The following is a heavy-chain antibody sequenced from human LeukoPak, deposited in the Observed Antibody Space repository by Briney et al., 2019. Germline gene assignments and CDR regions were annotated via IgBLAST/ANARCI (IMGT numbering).Heavy chain of an antibody. CDR1: GFTFSRYS. CDR3: ARGRRDYYDSSGYSKNNDY. D-gene: IGHD3-22*01. Sequence: GGSLRLSCAASGFTFSRYSMNWVRQAPGKGLEWVSSISTSSIYIYYADSLKGRFTISRDNAKNSLYLQMNSLRAEDTAVYYCARGRRDYYDSSGYSKNNDYWGQGTLVTVSS. V-gene: IGHV3-21*01. CDR2: ISTSSIYI. J-gene: IGHJ4*02.